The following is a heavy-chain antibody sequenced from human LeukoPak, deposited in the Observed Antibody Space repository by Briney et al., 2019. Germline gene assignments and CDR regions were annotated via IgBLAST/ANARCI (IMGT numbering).Heavy chain of an antibody. J-gene: IGHJ4*02. CDR1: GGSXXXXDYY. D-gene: IGHD3-22*01. CDR3: ASHYYDSSRLDY. Sequence: TLSLTXXXXGGSXXXXDYYWRWVRQPRGKGRGWIVYIYYSGSTYYNPSRKSRFTISVNTAKNQFSLKLSSVTAADTAVYYCASHYYDSSRLDYWGQGTLVTVSS. V-gene: IGHV4-30-4*01. CDR2: IYYSGST.